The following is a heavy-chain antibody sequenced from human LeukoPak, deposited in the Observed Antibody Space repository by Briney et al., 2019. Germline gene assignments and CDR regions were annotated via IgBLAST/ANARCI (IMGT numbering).Heavy chain of an antibody. V-gene: IGHV1-2*02. D-gene: IGHD2-21*02. J-gene: IGHJ4*02. CDR1: GYTFTGYY. CDR2: INPNSGGT. Sequence: ASVKVSCKASGYTFTGYYMHWVRQAPGQGLAWMGWINPNSGGTNYAQKFQGRVTMTRATSLSTAYTELSRLRSDHTAVYYGARDQIRRAVTDAFDYWGQGTLVTVSS. CDR3: ARDQIRRAVTDAFDY.